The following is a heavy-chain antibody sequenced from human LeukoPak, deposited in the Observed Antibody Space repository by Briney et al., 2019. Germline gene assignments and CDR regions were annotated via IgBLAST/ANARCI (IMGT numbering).Heavy chain of an antibody. V-gene: IGHV1-8*01. D-gene: IGHD3-3*01. J-gene: IGHJ5*02. CDR1: GYTFTSYD. CDR3: ARDLRFLEWSNWFDP. CDR2: MNPNSGNT. Sequence: ASVEVPCKASGYTFTSYDINWVRQATGQGLEWMGWMNPNSGNTGYAQKFQGRVTMTRNTSISTAYMELSSLRSEDTAVYYCARDLRFLEWSNWFDPWGQGTLVTVSS.